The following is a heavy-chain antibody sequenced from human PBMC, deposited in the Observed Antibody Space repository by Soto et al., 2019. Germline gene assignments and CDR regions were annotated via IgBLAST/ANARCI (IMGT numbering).Heavy chain of an antibody. CDR3: VKGNGVALADPVDH. V-gene: IGHV3-9*01. CDR2: ISGHSGDI. D-gene: IGHD6-19*01. CDR1: GFTFDDYA. J-gene: IGHJ4*02. Sequence: EVQLVESGGGLVQPGRSLRISCAGAGFTFDDYAMHWVRQAPGKGLEWVSGISGHSGDIGYADSVKGRVTISRDNARNSLSLQMNAMRADDTAFYRGVKGNGVALADPVDHWGQGTLVTVSS.